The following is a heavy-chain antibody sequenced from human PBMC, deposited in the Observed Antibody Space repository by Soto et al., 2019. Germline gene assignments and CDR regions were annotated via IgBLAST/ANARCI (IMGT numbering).Heavy chain of an antibody. CDR1: GFTFDDYA. CDR2: ISWNSGSI. CDR3: AKDISYDSSAFDY. J-gene: IGHJ4*02. V-gene: IGHV3-9*01. D-gene: IGHD3-22*01. Sequence: HPGGSLRLSCAASGFTFDDYAMHWVRQAPGKGLEWVSGISWNSGSIGYADSVKGRFTISRDNAKNSLYLQMNSLRAEDTALYYCAKDISYDSSAFDYWGQGTLVTVSS.